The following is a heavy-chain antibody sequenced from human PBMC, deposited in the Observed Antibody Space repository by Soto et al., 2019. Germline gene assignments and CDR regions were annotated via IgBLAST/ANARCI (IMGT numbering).Heavy chain of an antibody. CDR2: IYPGDSDT. V-gene: IGHV5-51*01. J-gene: IGHJ3*02. Sequence: ESLKISCKGSGYSCTTYWLARWRQMPGKVLEYMGIIYPGDSDTRYSPSFQGQVTISADKSSNIAYLKWTSLKASDTAIYYCARPRVSTTRVEDPFDIWGQGTMVTVSS. D-gene: IGHD1-1*01. CDR3: ARPRVSTTRVEDPFDI. CDR1: GYSCTTYW.